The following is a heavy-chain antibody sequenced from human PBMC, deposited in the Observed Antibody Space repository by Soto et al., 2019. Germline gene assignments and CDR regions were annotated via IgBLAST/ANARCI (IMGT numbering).Heavy chain of an antibody. CDR2: IIGYTGNT. Sequence: QVQLVQSGAEVRKPGASVRVSCKAANYHFTSYGVHWVRQAPGQGLEWMGWIIGYTGNTEYAQKFQGRVTLTTDTSTATAYVELGSLRSDATAVYYCARAGVYRSSRRWFDPWGQGTLVTVSS. CDR1: NYHFTSYG. D-gene: IGHD6-13*01. V-gene: IGHV1-18*01. CDR3: ARAGVYRSSRRWFDP. J-gene: IGHJ5*02.